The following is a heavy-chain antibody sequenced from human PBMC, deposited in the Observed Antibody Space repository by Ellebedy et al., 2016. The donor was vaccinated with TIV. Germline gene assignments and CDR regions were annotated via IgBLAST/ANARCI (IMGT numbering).Heavy chain of an antibody. CDR2: IKQDGSEK. CDR3: ARDQWLGRACYFDY. Sequence: GGSLRLSCGTSGFTFSNYWMTWVRQAPGKGLEWVANIKQDGSEKYYVDSVKGRFSISRDNTKNSLYLQMNSLTDEDTAVHYCARDQWLGRACYFDYWGQGTLLTVSS. D-gene: IGHD6-19*01. V-gene: IGHV3-7*01. J-gene: IGHJ4*02. CDR1: GFTFSNYW.